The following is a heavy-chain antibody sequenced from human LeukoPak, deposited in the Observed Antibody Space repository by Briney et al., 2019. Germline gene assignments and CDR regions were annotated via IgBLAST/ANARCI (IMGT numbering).Heavy chain of an antibody. CDR2: IYYSGST. CDR3: ARHMGFGYYYMDV. CDR1: GGSISSYY. Sequence: PSETLSLTCTVSGGSISSYYWSWIRQPPGKGLEWIGYIYYSGSTNYNPSLKSRVTISVDTSKNQFSLKLSSVTAADTAVYYCARHMGFGYYYMDVWGKGTTVTVSS. D-gene: IGHD3-10*01. J-gene: IGHJ6*03. V-gene: IGHV4-59*08.